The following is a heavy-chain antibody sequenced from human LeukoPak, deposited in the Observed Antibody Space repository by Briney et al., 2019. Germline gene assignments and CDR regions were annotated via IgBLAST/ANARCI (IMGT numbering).Heavy chain of an antibody. Sequence: SGGSLRLSCAASGFTFSSYGMHWVRQAPGKGLEWVAFIRYDGSNKYYADSVKGRFTISRDNSKNTLYLQMNSLRAEDTAVYYLGGGGGVDYWGQGTLVTVSS. CDR3: GGGGGVDY. J-gene: IGHJ4*02. V-gene: IGHV3-30*02. CDR2: IRYDGSNK. CDR1: GFTFSSYG. D-gene: IGHD3-16*01.